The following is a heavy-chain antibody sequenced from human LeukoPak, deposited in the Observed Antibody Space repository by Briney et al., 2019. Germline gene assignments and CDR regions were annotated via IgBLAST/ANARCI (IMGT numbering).Heavy chain of an antibody. CDR2: ITSGTTT. Sequence: GGSLRLSCAASGFSFSSYEMNWVRQAPGKGLEWVSYITSGTTTYYTDFVKGRFTISRDNAKNSLYLQMNSLRAEDTAVYYCARVNWGLGALDVWGQGTMVTVSS. D-gene: IGHD7-27*01. CDR1: GFSFSSYE. CDR3: ARVNWGLGALDV. J-gene: IGHJ3*01. V-gene: IGHV3-48*03.